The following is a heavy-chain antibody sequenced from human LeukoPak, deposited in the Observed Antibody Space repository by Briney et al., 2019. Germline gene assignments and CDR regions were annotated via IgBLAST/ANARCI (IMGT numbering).Heavy chain of an antibody. D-gene: IGHD3-16*01. CDR3: ARDGGGAEYYFDY. CDR2: IYSGGST. J-gene: IGHJ4*02. Sequence: PGGSLRLSCAASGFTVSSNYMSWVRQAPGKGLEWVSVIYSGGSTYYADSVKGRFTISRDNSKNTLYLQMGSLRAEDMAVYYCARDGGGAEYYFDYWGQGTLVTVSS. CDR1: GFTVSSNY. V-gene: IGHV3-66*01.